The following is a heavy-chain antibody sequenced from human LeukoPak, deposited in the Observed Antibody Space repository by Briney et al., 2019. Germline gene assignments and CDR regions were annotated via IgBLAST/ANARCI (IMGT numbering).Heavy chain of an antibody. CDR2: IISIFGTA. J-gene: IGHJ4*02. Sequence: GSSVKVSCKASGGTFSSYAISWVRQAPGQGLEWMGGIISIFGTANYAQKFQGRVTITADKSTSTAYMELSSLRSEDTAVYYCAREGYYDILTGYQYYFDYWGQGTLVTVSS. V-gene: IGHV1-69*06. CDR3: AREGYYDILTGYQYYFDY. CDR1: GGTFSSYA. D-gene: IGHD3-9*01.